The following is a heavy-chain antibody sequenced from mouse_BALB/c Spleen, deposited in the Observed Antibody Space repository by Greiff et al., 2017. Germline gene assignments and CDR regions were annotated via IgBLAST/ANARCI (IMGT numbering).Heavy chain of an antibody. V-gene: IGHV3-2*02. CDR1: GYSITSDYA. CDR2: ISYSGST. J-gene: IGHJ3*01. Sequence: EVKLQESGPGLVKPSQSLSLTCTVTGYSITSDYAWNWIRQFPGNKLEWMGYISYSGSTSYNPSLKSRISITRDTSKNQFFLQLNSVTTEDTATYYCASWGPFAYWGQGTLVTVSA. D-gene: IGHD4-1*01. CDR3: ASWGPFAY.